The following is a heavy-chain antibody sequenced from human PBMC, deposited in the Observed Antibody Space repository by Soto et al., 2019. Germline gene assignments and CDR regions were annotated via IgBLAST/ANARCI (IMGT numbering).Heavy chain of an antibody. CDR1: GFVFSGAG. V-gene: IGHV3-23*01. J-gene: IGHJ5*02. D-gene: IGHD1-1*01. CDR3: AKGVPSGTTRVPFDP. Sequence: GGSLRQSCADSGFVFSGAGMIWVRQAPGKGLEWVSTISNSGGSTYFADSVKGRFTISRDNSKNTLYLQMNGLRAEDTAVYYCAKGVPSGTTRVPFDPWGQGTQVTVSS. CDR2: ISNSGGST.